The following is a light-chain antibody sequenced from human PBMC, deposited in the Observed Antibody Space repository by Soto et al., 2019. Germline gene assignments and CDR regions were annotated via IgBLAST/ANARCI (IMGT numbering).Light chain of an antibody. CDR2: FAS. Sequence: EIVMTQSPATLSVSPGERATVSCRASESVNNNLAWYQHKPGQAHRLLIYFASTRATGIPARFSGSGSATAFSLTITSLQPEDFAVYYCQQYNNWPLTFGGGTKVET. J-gene: IGKJ4*01. CDR1: ESVNNN. CDR3: QQYNNWPLT. V-gene: IGKV3-15*01.